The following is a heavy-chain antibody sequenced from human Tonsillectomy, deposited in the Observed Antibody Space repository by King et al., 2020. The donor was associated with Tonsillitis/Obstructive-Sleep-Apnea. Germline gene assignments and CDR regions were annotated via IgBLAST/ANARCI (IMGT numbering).Heavy chain of an antibody. V-gene: IGHV3-48*03. CDR3: ARERYIVVIPAAVDAFDI. Sequence: QLVESGGGLVQPGGSLRLSCTASGFTFSYYEMTWVRQAPGKGLGGGSFISSSGNTIYYADSVKGRFTISRDNAKNSTYLQMNSLRADDTAVYYCARERYIVVIPAAVDAFDIWGQGTMVTVSS. J-gene: IGHJ3*02. CDR2: ISSSGNTI. D-gene: IGHD2-2*01. CDR1: GFTFSYYE.